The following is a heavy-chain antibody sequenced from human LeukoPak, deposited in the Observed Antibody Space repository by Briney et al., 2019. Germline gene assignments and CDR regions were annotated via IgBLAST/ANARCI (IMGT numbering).Heavy chain of an antibody. V-gene: IGHV3-23*01. CDR1: GFTFSGYA. J-gene: IGHJ4*02. D-gene: IGHD4-17*01. CDR2: ISGSGGST. CDR3: SKPTYGDDGIFDY. Sequence: GGSLRLSCAASGFTFSGYAMSWVRQAPGKGLEWVSGISGSGGSTDYADSVKGRFTISRDNSKNTLYLQMNSLRAEDTAVYYCSKPTYGDDGIFDYWGQGTLVTVSS.